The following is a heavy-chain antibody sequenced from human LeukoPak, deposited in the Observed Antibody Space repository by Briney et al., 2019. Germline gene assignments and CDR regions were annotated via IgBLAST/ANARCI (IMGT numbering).Heavy chain of an antibody. CDR2: IRYDGSNK. D-gene: IGHD3-10*01. CDR1: GFTFSSYG. CDR3: AKGITSAPVSFDY. J-gene: IGHJ4*02. V-gene: IGHV3-30*02. Sequence: GGSLRLSCAASGFTFSSYGMHWVRQAPGKGLEWVAFIRYDGSNKYYADSVKGRFTISRDNSKNTLYLQMNSLRAEDTAVYYCAKGITSAPVSFDYWGQGTLVTVSS.